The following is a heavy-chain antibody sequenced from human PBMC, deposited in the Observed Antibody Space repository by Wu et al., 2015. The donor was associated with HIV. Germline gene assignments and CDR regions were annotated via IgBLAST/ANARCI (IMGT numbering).Heavy chain of an antibody. V-gene: IGHV1-58*02. CDR1: GFTFTSSA. J-gene: IGHJ6*02. CDR3: GSSGTGGGRKTYGMDV. Sequence: QMQLVQSGPEVKKPGTSVKVSCKASGFTFTSSAMQWVRQARGQRLEWIGWIVVGSGNTNYAQKFQERVTITRDMSTSTAYMELSSLRSEDTAVYYCGSSGTGGGRKTYGMDVVGPRGPRSPSP. CDR2: IVVGSGNT. D-gene: IGHD1-26*01.